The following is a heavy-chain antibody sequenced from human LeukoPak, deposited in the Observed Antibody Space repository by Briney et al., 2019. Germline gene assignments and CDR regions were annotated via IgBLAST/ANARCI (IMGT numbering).Heavy chain of an antibody. J-gene: IGHJ4*02. CDR3: ARGRSGSCYSDFDY. CDR1: GFTFSSYW. Sequence: GGSLRLSCAASGFTFSSYWMSWVRQAPGKGLEWISSLCANNDNTYYADSVKGRFAISRDNSKNTLYLQMNSLGAEDTAIYACARGRSGSCYSDFDYWGQGTLVTVSS. D-gene: IGHD2-15*01. CDR2: LCANNDNT. V-gene: IGHV3-23*01.